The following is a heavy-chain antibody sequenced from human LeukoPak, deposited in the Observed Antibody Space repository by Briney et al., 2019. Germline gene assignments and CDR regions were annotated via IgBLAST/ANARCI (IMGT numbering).Heavy chain of an antibody. CDR2: NNWDCGTT. CDR3: VRRDIVVVRAANACYMDV. D-gene: IGHD2-2*01. J-gene: IGHJ6*03. CDR1: GFTFDDYS. Sequence: GGSLRLSCAVSGFTFDDYSMSWHRIAPGKGLEMVSGNNWDCGTTGYADSVKGLTTITRNNAKNSLYQQINRLTAEATAYYYSVRRDIVVVRAANACYMDVWGKGTTVTVS. V-gene: IGHV3-20*04.